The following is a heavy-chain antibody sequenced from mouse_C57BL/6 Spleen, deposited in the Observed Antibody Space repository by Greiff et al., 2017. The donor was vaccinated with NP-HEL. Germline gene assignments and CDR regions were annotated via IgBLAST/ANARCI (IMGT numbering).Heavy chain of an antibody. CDR2: INPSNGGT. V-gene: IGHV1-53*01. CDR3: SRLTGTFYWYFDV. J-gene: IGHJ1*03. CDR1: GYTFTSYW. D-gene: IGHD4-1*01. Sequence: QVQLQQPGTELVKPGASVKLSCKASGYTFTSYWMHWVKQRPGQGLEWIGNINPSNGGTNYNEKFKSKATLTVDKSSSTAYMQLSILTSEDSAVYYCSRLTGTFYWYFDVWGTGTTVTVSS.